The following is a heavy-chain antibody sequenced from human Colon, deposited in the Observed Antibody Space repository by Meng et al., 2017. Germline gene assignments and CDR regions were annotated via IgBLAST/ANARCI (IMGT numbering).Heavy chain of an antibody. V-gene: IGHV4-61*01. Sequence: QVPLQESGPGLVRPSETLSLTCNVSGGSVSSASYYWSWIRQPPGKGLEWIGLIHYSGSRNYNPSLKSRVTMSVDTSKNQVSLRLTSVTAADTAVYYCARFYGSGTFEVHDYWGQGTLVTVFS. CDR3: ARFYGSGTFEVHDY. CDR1: GGSVSSASYY. CDR2: IHYSGSR. D-gene: IGHD3-10*01. J-gene: IGHJ4*02.